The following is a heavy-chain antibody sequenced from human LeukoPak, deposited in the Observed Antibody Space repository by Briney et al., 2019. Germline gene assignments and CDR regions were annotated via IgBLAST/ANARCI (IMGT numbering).Heavy chain of an antibody. CDR2: IYYSGNT. CDR3: AGPEGGYCSGGSCSDAFDI. CDR1: DGSISSGDYY. Sequence: PSQTLSLTCTVSDGSISSGDYYWSWIRQPPGKGLEWNGYIYYSGNTYYNPSLKSRVTISVDTSKNQFSLKLSSVTAADTAVYYCAGPEGGYCSGGSCSDAFDIWGQGTMVTVSS. D-gene: IGHD2-15*01. V-gene: IGHV4-30-4*08. J-gene: IGHJ3*02.